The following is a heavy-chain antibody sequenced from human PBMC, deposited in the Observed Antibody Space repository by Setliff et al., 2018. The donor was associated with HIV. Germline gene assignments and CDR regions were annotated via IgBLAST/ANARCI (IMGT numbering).Heavy chain of an antibody. CDR2: IYYSGST. D-gene: IGHD1-7*01. V-gene: IGHV4-59*01. J-gene: IGHJ4*02. CDR1: GGSISSYY. Sequence: SETLSLTCTVSGGSISSYYWSWIRQPPGKGLEWIGYIYYSGSTNYNPSLKSRVTISVDTSKNQFSLKLSSVTAADTAVYYCARGRRYNWSYHYFDYWGQGTLVTVSS. CDR3: ARGRRYNWSYHYFDY.